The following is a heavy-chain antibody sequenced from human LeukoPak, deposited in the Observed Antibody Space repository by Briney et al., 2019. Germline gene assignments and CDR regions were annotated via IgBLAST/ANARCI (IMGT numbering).Heavy chain of an antibody. J-gene: IGHJ4*02. CDR2: IYISGSNA. CDR1: GFTFSSHA. V-gene: IGHV3-23*05. Sequence: GGSLRLSCAASGFTFSSHAMRWVRQAPGRGLEWVSSIYISGSNAYYADSVKGRFTISRDNSRNTLYLQMDSLRAEDSAIYYCAKELRPNDYWGQGTLVTVSS. D-gene: IGHD1-7*01. CDR3: AKELRPNDY.